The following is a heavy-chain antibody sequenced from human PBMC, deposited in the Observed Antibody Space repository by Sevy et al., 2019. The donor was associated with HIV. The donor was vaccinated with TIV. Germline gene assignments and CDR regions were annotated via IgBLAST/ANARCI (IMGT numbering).Heavy chain of an antibody. CDR1: GFTFSSYA. J-gene: IGHJ6*03. CDR2: ISGSGGST. V-gene: IGHV3-23*01. CDR3: AKDAFYGDYVNYYYYYMDV. Sequence: GGSLRLSCAASGFTFSSYAMSWVRQAPGKGLEWASAISGSGGSTYYGDSVKGRLTISRDNSKNTLYLQMNSLRAEDTDVYYCAKDAFYGDYVNYYYYYMDVWGKGTTVTVSS. D-gene: IGHD4-17*01.